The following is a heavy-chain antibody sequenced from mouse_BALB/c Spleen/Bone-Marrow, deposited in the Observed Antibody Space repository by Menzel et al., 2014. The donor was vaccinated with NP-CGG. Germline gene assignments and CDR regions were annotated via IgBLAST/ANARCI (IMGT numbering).Heavy chain of an antibody. CDR1: GDSITSGY. Sequence: EVMLVESGPSLVKPSQTLSLTCSVTGDSITSGYLNWIRKFPGNKLEYMGYISYSGITYYNPSLKSRISITRDTSKNQYYLQLNSVTTEDTATYFGARLEEGYGNYEGYYYALDYWGQGTSVTVSS. CDR2: ISYSGIT. J-gene: IGHJ4*01. V-gene: IGHV3-8*02. D-gene: IGHD2-10*02. CDR3: ARLEEGYGNYEGYYYALDY.